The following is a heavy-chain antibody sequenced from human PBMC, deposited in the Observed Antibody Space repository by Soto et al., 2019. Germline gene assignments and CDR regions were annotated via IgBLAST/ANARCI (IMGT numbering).Heavy chain of an antibody. CDR2: IYYSGST. CDR3: ARDREAVAATPYYYGMDV. V-gene: IGHV4-61*01. CDR1: GGSVSSGSYY. D-gene: IGHD2-15*01. J-gene: IGHJ6*02. Sequence: PSETLSLTCTVSGGSVSSGSYYWSWIRQPPGKGLEWIGYIYYSGSTNYNPSLKSRVTISVDTSKNQFSLKLSSVTAADTAVYYCARDREAVAATPYYYGMDVWGQGTTVTVSS.